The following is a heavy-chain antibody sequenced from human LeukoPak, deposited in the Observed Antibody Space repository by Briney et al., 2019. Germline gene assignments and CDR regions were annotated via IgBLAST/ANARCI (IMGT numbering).Heavy chain of an antibody. CDR1: GYTFTNYG. D-gene: IGHD3-22*01. V-gene: IGHV1-18*01. CDR3: ARDNPYYYLY. CDR2: ISAYNGDT. J-gene: IGHJ4*02. Sequence: ASVKVSCKASGYTFTNYGISWLRQAPGQGLEWMGWISAYNGDTKYAQNLQGRVTMTTDTSTSTAYMELRSPRSDDTAVYYCARDNPYYYLYWGQGTLVTVSS.